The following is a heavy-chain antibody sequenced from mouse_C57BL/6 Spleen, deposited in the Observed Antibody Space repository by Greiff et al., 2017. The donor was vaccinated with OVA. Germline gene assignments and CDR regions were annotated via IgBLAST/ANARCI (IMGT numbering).Heavy chain of an antibody. Sequence: EVQRVESGGGLVKPGGSLKLSCAASGFTFSSYAMSWVRQTPEKRLEWVATISDGGSYTYYPDNVKGRFTISRDNAKNNLYLQMSHLKSEDTAMYYCARGGYYEFAYWGQGTLVTVSA. J-gene: IGHJ3*01. CDR3: ARGGYYEFAY. CDR2: ISDGGSYT. D-gene: IGHD2-3*01. CDR1: GFTFSSYA. V-gene: IGHV5-4*01.